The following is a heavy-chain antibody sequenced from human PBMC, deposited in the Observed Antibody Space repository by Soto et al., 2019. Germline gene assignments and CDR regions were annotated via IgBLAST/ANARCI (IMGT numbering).Heavy chain of an antibody. V-gene: IGHV4-61*08. CDR1: GGSVGSGAYY. CDR2: IQYSGDT. J-gene: IGHJ3*01. Sequence: SETLSLTCIVSGGSVGSGAYYWSWIRQPPGNALEWIGYIQYSGDTNYNSSLKSRVTISVDTSRNKFSLKLTSVTAADTAFYYCARHDYSDRPFDLWGQGKMVTVSS. D-gene: IGHD3-22*01. CDR3: ARHDYSDRPFDL.